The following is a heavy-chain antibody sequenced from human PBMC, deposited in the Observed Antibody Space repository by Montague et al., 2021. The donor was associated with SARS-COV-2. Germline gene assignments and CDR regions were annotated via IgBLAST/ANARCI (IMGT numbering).Heavy chain of an antibody. CDR2: ITSISSSK. Sequence: SLRLSCAPSRFNFQVSELNWVRQAPGKGLEWVSYITSISSSKYYVESVEGRFAVSRDNARELLYLQMDDLRAEDTAIYYCVREYRSSSGRAFDIWGRETLVIVSS. J-gene: IGHJ3*02. CDR3: VREYRSSSGRAFDI. CDR1: RFNFQVSE. D-gene: IGHD1-26*01. V-gene: IGHV3-48*03.